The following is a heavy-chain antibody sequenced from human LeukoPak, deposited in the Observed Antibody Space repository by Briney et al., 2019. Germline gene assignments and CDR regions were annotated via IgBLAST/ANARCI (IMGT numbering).Heavy chain of an antibody. CDR3: ARDTGYYDFWSGYLPYFDY. CDR1: GFTFSNYW. CDR2: IKQDGSEK. D-gene: IGHD3-3*01. J-gene: IGHJ4*02. Sequence: GGSLRLSCAASGFTFSNYWMTWVRQAPGKGLEWVANIKQDGSEKYYVDSVKGRFTISRDNAKNSLYLQMNSLRAEDTAVYYCARDTGYYDFWSGYLPYFDYWGQGTLVTVSS. V-gene: IGHV3-7*01.